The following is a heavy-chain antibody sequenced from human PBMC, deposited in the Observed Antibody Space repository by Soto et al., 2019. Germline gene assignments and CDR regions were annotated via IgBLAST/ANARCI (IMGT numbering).Heavy chain of an antibody. J-gene: IGHJ4*02. V-gene: IGHV1-18*01. CDR2: IGAYNSNT. Sequence: QIHLVQSEAEVKKPGASVKVSCKASGSTFTSNGFTWVRQAPGQGLQWMGWIGAYNSNTNYARKFQGRVTMTTDTSTSTVFMEPTSLTSDDTAVYYCATAIAATGPADDWGQGTLVTVSS. CDR3: ATAIAATGPADD. D-gene: IGHD6-13*01. CDR1: GSTFTSNG.